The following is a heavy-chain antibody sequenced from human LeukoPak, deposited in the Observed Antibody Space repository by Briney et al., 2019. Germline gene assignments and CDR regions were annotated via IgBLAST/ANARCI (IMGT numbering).Heavy chain of an antibody. V-gene: IGHV1-46*04. J-gene: IGHJ4*02. D-gene: IGHD6-19*01. Sequence: ASVKVSCKASGYTFISYYIHWMRHAPGQGPEWMGVINPSDGRTRYSQKLQGRVTMTRDTSTSTLYMELSSLRSEDTAVYYCARGLDSSGWSYFEYWGQGTLVTVSS. CDR2: INPSDGRT. CDR3: ARGLDSSGWSYFEY. CDR1: GYTFISYY.